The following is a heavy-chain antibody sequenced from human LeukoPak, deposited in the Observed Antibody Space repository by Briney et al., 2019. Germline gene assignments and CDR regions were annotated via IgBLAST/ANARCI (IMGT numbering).Heavy chain of an antibody. Sequence: ASVKVSCKASGYTFTGYYMHWVRQAPGQGLEWMGWINPNSGGTNYAQKFQGRVTMTRDTSISTAYMELSRLRSDDTAVYYCARSPDILTGYSDYWGQGTLVTVSS. CDR1: GYTFTGYY. CDR3: ARSPDILTGYSDY. D-gene: IGHD3-9*01. V-gene: IGHV1-2*02. CDR2: INPNSGGT. J-gene: IGHJ4*02.